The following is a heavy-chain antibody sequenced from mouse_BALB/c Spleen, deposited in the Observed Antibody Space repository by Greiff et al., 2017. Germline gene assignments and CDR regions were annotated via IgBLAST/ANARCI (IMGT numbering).Heavy chain of an antibody. V-gene: IGHV14-3*02. Sequence: VQLQQSGAELVKPGASVKLSCTASGFYIKDTYMHWVKQRPEQGLEWIGRIDPANGNTKYDPKFQGKATITADTSSNTAYLQLSSLTSEDTAVYYCARSAGYDYAMDYWGQGTSVTVSS. D-gene: IGHD2-2*01. CDR3: ARSAGYDYAMDY. J-gene: IGHJ4*01. CDR2: IDPANGNT. CDR1: GFYIKDTY.